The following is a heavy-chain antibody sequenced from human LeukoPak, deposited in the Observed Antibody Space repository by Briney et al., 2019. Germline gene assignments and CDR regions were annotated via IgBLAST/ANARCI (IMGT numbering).Heavy chain of an antibody. CDR1: GFTLGDYD. J-gene: IGHJ4*02. V-gene: IGHV3-9*01. Sequence: GGSLRLSCAASGFTLGDYDIHWVRQASGKGPEWVSSISSNSDTIAYAEPVKGRFTVSRDNTINSLYLQMDSLRVEDTALYYCLTSSFDHWGQGTLVTVSS. CDR2: ISSNSDTI. CDR3: LTSSFDH.